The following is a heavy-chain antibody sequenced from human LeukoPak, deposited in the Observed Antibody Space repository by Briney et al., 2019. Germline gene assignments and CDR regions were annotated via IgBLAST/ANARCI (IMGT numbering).Heavy chain of an antibody. J-gene: IGHJ4*02. D-gene: IGHD3-3*01. CDR3: ATSSYDFWSGTPRSPDY. CDR2: INPNSGGT. CDR1: GYTFTGYY. Sequence: ASVKVSCKASGYTFTGYYMHWVRQAPGQGLEWMGWINPNSGGTNYAQKFQGRVTMTRDTSISTAYMEPSRLRSDDTAVYYCATSSYDFWSGTPRSPDYWGQGTLVTVSS. V-gene: IGHV1-2*02.